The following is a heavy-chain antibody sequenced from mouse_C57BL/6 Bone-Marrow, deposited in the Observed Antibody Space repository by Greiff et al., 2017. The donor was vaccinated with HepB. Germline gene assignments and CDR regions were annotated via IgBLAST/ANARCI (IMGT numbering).Heavy chain of an antibody. D-gene: IGHD3-3*01. Sequence: VKLMESGAELARPGASVKLSCKASGYTFTSYCINWVKQRPGQGLEWIARIYPGSGNTYYNEKFKGKATLTAEKSSSTAYMKLSSLTSEDSAVYFCARDGTRDYDDWGQGTTLTVSS. J-gene: IGHJ2*01. CDR3: ARDGTRDYDD. CDR1: GYTFTSYC. CDR2: IYPGSGNT. V-gene: IGHV1-76*01.